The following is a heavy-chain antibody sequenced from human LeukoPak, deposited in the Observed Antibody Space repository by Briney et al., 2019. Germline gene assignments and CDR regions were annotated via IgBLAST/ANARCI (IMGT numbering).Heavy chain of an antibody. D-gene: IGHD4-17*01. CDR1: GGSISSSSYY. CDR3: ARGYGDYVSYNWFDP. Sequence: ASETLSLTCTVSGGSISSSSYYWGWIRQPPGKGLEWIGSIYYSGSTYYNPSLKSRVTISVDTSKNQFSLKLSSVTAADTAVYYCARGYGDYVSYNWFDPWGQGTLVTVSS. CDR2: IYYSGST. V-gene: IGHV4-39*07. J-gene: IGHJ5*02.